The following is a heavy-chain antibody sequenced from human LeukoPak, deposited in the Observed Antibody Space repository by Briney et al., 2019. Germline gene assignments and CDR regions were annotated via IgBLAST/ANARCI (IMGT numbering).Heavy chain of an antibody. CDR1: GYTLTELS. V-gene: IGHV1-24*01. J-gene: IGHJ4*02. CDR3: ARVLLKGYCSGGSCYHLDY. Sequence: ASVKVSCKVSGYTLTELSMHWVRQAPGKGLEWMGGFDPEDGETIYAQKFQGRVTMTEDTSTDTAYMELSSLRSDDTAVYYCARVLLKGYCSGGSCYHLDYWGQGTLVTVSS. D-gene: IGHD2-15*01. CDR2: FDPEDGET.